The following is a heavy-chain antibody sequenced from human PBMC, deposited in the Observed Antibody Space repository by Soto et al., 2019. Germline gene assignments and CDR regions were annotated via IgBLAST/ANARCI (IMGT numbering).Heavy chain of an antibody. CDR3: ARGFGYYDTSGYYGAYYYYGMDV. J-gene: IGHJ6*02. Sequence: PGGSLRLSCAASGFTFSDYSMNWVRQAPGKWLEWVSYISDSSSTIYYADSVKGRFTISRDNAKNSLYLQVNSLRDEDTAVFYCARGFGYYDTSGYYGAYYYYGMDVWGQGXTVTVYS. D-gene: IGHD3-22*01. CDR2: ISDSSSTI. CDR1: GFTFSDYS. V-gene: IGHV3-48*02.